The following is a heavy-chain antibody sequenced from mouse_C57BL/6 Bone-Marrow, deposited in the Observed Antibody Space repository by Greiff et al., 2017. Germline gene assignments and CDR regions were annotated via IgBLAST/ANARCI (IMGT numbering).Heavy chain of an antibody. CDR1: GFTFSSYA. D-gene: IGHD2-1*01. CDR2: ISDGGSYT. CDR3: ARGYGNYWYFDV. V-gene: IGHV5-4*03. Sequence: EVKLVESGGGLVKPGGSLKLSCAASGFTFSSYAMSWVRQTPEKRLEWVATISDGGSYTYYPDNVKGRFTISRDNAKNNLYLQMSHLKSEDTAMYYCARGYGNYWYFDVWGTGTTVTGAS. J-gene: IGHJ1*03.